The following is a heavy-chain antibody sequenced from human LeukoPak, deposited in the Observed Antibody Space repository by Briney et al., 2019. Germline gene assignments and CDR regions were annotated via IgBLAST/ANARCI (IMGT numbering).Heavy chain of an antibody. CDR2: IYTTGSA. J-gene: IGHJ4*02. Sequence: SETLSLTCTVSGGSISSYYWSWIRQPAGKGLEWVGRIYTTGSASHNPSLKSRVTMSVDTSKSQVSLKLSSVTAADTAVYYCARDTGTTPYFDYWGQGSLVTVSS. CDR1: GGSISSYY. CDR3: ARDTGTTPYFDY. D-gene: IGHD1-1*01. V-gene: IGHV4-4*07.